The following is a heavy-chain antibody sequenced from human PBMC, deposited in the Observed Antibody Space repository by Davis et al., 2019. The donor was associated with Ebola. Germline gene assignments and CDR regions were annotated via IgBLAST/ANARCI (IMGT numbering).Heavy chain of an antibody. CDR1: GGSFSGYY. V-gene: IGHV4-34*01. CDR2: INHSGST. CDR3: ARKRGYYYDSSGYSVGDWFDP. D-gene: IGHD3-22*01. Sequence: SETLSLTCAVYGGSFSGYYWSWIRQPPGKGLEWIGDINHSGSTNYNPSLKSRVTISVDKSKNQFSLKLSSVTAADTAVYYCARKRGYYYDSSGYSVGDWFDPWGQGTLVTVSS. J-gene: IGHJ5*02.